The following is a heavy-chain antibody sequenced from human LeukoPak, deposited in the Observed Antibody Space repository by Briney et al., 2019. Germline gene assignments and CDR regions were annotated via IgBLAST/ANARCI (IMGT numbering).Heavy chain of an antibody. Sequence: GGSLRLSCAPSGFIFCSYTVSWVRQAPGKGREGVSSISATGGNIDYADSVNGRFTISRDNSRNTIYLQMNSLRAEDTAVYYCATRLDPTLVPFDYWGRGTLVTVTS. V-gene: IGHV3-23*01. CDR1: GFIFCSYT. J-gene: IGHJ4*02. CDR3: ATRLDPTLVPFDY. D-gene: IGHD4/OR15-4a*01. CDR2: ISATGGNI.